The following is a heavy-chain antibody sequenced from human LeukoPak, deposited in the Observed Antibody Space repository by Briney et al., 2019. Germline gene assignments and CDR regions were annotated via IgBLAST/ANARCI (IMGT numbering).Heavy chain of an antibody. CDR2: IKQDGSEK. J-gene: IGHJ6*03. Sequence: GGSLRLSCAASGFTFSSYWMSWVRQAPGKGLEWVANIKQDGSEKYYVDSVKGRFTISRDNAKNSLYLQMNSLRAEDTAVYYCARVGVVVVPAAIADYYYYMDVWGKGTTVTVSS. D-gene: IGHD2-2*01. CDR1: GFTFSSYW. V-gene: IGHV3-7*01. CDR3: ARVGVVVVPAAIADYYYYMDV.